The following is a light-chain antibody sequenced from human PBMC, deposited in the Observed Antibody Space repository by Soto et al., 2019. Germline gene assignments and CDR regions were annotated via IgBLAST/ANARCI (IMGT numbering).Light chain of an antibody. J-gene: IGKJ1*01. V-gene: IGKV3-20*01. CDR1: QSVSSSY. Sequence: EIVLTQSPGTLSLSPGERATLSCRASQSVSSSYLAWYQQKPGQAPRLLIYGASSRATGIPDRFSGSGSGTDFTLTISRLEPEDFAGYYCQQYGSSPTFGQGPRVDIK. CDR3: QQYGSSPT. CDR2: GAS.